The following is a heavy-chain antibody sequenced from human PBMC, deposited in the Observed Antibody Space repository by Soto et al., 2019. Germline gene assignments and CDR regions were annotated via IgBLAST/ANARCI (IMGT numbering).Heavy chain of an antibody. Sequence: QVQLVQSGPEVKKPGASVKVSCKTSGYTFASYGISWVRQAPGQGLEWMGWISTDKGKTNYAQKFQGRVTMTTDTPTSTAYVDPRSLRSDDTAVYYCATRSPAFDFWGQGTLVTVSS. J-gene: IGHJ4*02. CDR1: GYTFASYG. CDR3: ATRSPAFDF. V-gene: IGHV1-18*01. CDR2: ISTDKGKT.